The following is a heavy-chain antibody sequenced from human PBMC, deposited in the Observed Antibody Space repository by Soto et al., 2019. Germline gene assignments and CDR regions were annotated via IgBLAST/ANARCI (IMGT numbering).Heavy chain of an antibody. Sequence: PSETLSLTSSVSGGSISSGGFYWTWIRQHPDKGLQWIGYFYDRGNTFYNPSLKTRPIISLDTSKNQFSLKLSSVTAADTAVYYCARGYCTGGACYSNWFDPWGPGILVTVSS. CDR1: GGSISSGGFY. CDR2: FYDRGNT. D-gene: IGHD2-8*02. J-gene: IGHJ5*02. V-gene: IGHV4-31*03. CDR3: ARGYCTGGACYSNWFDP.